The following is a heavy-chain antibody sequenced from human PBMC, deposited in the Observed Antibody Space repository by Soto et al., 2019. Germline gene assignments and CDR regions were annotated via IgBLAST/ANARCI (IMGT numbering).Heavy chain of an antibody. J-gene: IGHJ2*01. CDR3: ARGKIQLWLSGYWYFDL. D-gene: IGHD5-18*01. V-gene: IGHV4-59*01. CDR1: GGSISSYY. CDR2: IYYSGST. Sequence: QVQLQESGPGLVKPSETLSLTCTVSGGSISSYYWSWIRQPPGKGLEWIGYIYYSGSTNYNPSLKIRVTISVDTSKNQFSLKLSSVTAADTAVYYCARGKIQLWLSGYWYFDLWGRGTLVTVSS.